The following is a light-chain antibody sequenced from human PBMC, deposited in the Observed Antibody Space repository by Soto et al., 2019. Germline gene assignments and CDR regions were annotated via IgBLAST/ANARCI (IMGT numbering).Light chain of an antibody. J-gene: IGKJ5*01. CDR3: QQRSNWSPIT. V-gene: IGKV3-11*01. Sequence: EIVLTQSPATLSLSPGERATLSCRASQSVSSYLAWYQQKPGQAPRLLIYDASNRATGIPARFSGSGAGTDVTLTISSLEPEDFEVYYCQQRSNWSPITFGQGTRLEIK. CDR1: QSVSSY. CDR2: DAS.